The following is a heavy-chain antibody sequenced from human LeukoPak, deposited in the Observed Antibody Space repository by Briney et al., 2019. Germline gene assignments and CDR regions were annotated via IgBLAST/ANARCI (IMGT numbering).Heavy chain of an antibody. CDR1: GYTFTGYY. J-gene: IGHJ6*03. V-gene: IGHV1-69*06. CDR3: ARDGAYDSSGYDPYYYYYYMDV. D-gene: IGHD3-22*01. CDR2: IIPIFGTA. Sequence: GASVKVSCKASGYTFTGYYMHWVRQAPGQGLEWMGGIIPIFGTANYAQKFQGRVTITADKSTSTAYMELSSLRSEDTAVYYCARDGAYDSSGYDPYYYYYYMDVWGKGTTVTVSS.